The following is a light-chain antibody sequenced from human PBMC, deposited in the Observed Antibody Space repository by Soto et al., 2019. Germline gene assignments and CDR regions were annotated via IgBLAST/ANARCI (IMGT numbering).Light chain of an antibody. CDR1: QSISSY. V-gene: IGKV1-39*01. Sequence: DIQMTQSPSSLSASVGDRVTITCRASQSISSYLNWYQQKPGKAPKLLIYAASSLQSGVPSRFSGSGSGTDFNLTISSLQPEAFATYDCQQSYSTPRVTCGPGTIVDIK. J-gene: IGKJ3*01. CDR3: QQSYSTPRVT. CDR2: AAS.